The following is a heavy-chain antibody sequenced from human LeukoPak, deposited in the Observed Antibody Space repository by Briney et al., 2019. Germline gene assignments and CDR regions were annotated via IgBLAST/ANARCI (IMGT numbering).Heavy chain of an antibody. Sequence: SETLSLTCSVSGGSITGYSWHWIRQPPGRGLEWIGYIAYNGDTNYNSSLKSRLTMSVDTSNDQVSLSLSSVTAADTAVYYCARFYNPYFHFWGQGTLVTVSS. CDR3: ARFYNPYFHF. J-gene: IGHJ4*02. V-gene: IGHV4-59*01. CDR1: GGSITGYS. D-gene: IGHD1-1*01. CDR2: IAYNGDT.